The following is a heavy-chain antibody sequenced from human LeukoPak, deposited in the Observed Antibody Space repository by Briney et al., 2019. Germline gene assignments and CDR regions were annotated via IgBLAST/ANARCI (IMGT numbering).Heavy chain of an antibody. J-gene: IGHJ4*02. CDR2: ITSKAHSYAT. CDR1: GFTFSGSP. V-gene: IGHV3-73*01. CDR3: TGHGYGSGSYSSD. Sequence: GGSLRLSCAASGFTFSGSPVHWVRQTSGKGLEWVGRITSKAHSYATAYAASVKGRFTISRDDSKNTAYLQMNSLKTEDTAVYYCTGHGYGSGSYSSDWGQGTLVTVSA. D-gene: IGHD3-10*01.